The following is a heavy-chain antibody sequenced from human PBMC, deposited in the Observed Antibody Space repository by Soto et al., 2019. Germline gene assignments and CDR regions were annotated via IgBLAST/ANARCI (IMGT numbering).Heavy chain of an antibody. CDR2: IRSKPNNYAT. D-gene: IGHD3-10*01. V-gene: IGHV3-73*02. CDR3: SMVRGVYPPPLTTQ. CDR1: GFTFSVSA. Sequence: EVQLVESGGGLVQPGGSLKLSCTVSGFTFSVSAMHWVRQASGKGLEWVGRIRSKPNNYATEYAASVKGRFTISRDDSRNTAYLQMNSRKTEDTAVYYCSMVRGVYPPPLTTQWGQGTLVIVSS. J-gene: IGHJ4*02.